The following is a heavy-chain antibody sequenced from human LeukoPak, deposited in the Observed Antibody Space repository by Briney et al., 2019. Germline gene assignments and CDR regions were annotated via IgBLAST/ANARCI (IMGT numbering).Heavy chain of an antibody. V-gene: IGHV5-51*01. D-gene: IGHD6-13*01. CDR3: VIDGLGSSLFGFDN. CDR2: IYPGDSDP. CDR1: GYTFTTYW. Sequence: GESLQISCKGPGYTFTTYWIGWVRQMPGKGLEWMGIIYPGDSDPRYSPSFQGQVTISADTSISTAYLQWSSLKDSDSAMYYCVIDGLGSSLFGFDNWGQGTLVTVSS. J-gene: IGHJ4*02.